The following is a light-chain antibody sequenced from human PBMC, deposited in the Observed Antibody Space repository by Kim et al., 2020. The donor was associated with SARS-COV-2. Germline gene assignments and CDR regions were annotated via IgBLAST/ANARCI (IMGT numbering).Light chain of an antibody. Sequence: VAWGQTVRITCQEDSRGSYYAPWYQQKPGQAPIVVIYGKNNRPSGIPDRFSGSSSGNTASLTITGTQAGDEADYYCNSRDSNDNVVFGGGTQLTVL. V-gene: IGLV3-19*01. CDR3: NSRDSNDNVV. J-gene: IGLJ2*01. CDR2: GKN. CDR1: SRGSYY.